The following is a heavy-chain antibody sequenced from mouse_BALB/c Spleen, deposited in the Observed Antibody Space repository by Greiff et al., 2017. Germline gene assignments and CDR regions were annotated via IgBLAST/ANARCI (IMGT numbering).Heavy chain of an antibody. Sequence: QVQLQQPGAELVKPGASVKMSCKASGYTFTSYWMHWVKQRPGQGLEWIGVIDPSDSYTSYNQKFKGKATLTVDTSSSTAYMQLSSLTSEDSAVYYCTREDQVEGFAYWSQGTLVTVSA. J-gene: IGHJ3*01. CDR1: GYTFTSYW. CDR3: TREDQVEGFAY. CDR2: IDPSDSYT. D-gene: IGHD1-1*01. V-gene: IGHV1S127*01.